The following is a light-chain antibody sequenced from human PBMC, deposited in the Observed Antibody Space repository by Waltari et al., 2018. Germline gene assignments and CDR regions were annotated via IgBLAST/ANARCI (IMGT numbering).Light chain of an antibody. CDR1: SLRSYS. V-gene: IGLV3-19*01. J-gene: IGLJ1*01. CDR3: NSRDSRGHPLV. Sequence: SSELTQDPVVSVALGQTGRITCQGDSLRSYSANCYHQKPGPAPVLVMYGKNNRPSGIPDRFSGSYSGTTASLIITGAQAEDEGDYYCNSRDSRGHPLVFGTGTKVTVL. CDR2: GKN.